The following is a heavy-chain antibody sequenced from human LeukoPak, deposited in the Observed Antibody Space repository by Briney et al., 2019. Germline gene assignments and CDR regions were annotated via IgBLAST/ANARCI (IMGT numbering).Heavy chain of an antibody. Sequence: SVKVSCKASGGTFSSYAISWVRQAPGQGLEWMGGIIPIFGTANYAQKFQGRVTITADESTSTAYMELSSLRSEDTAVYYCARDRSSYYYGSGSYYYYGMDVWGQGTTVTVSS. CDR1: GGTFSSYA. D-gene: IGHD3-10*01. CDR3: ARDRSSYYYGSGSYYYYGMDV. J-gene: IGHJ6*02. CDR2: IIPIFGTA. V-gene: IGHV1-69*01.